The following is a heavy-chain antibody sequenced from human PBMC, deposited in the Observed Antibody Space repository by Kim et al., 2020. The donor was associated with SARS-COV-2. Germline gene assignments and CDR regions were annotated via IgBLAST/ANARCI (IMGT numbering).Heavy chain of an antibody. Sequence: TNYNTSLKSRVTISVDTSKNQFSLKLSSVTAADTAVYYCARSTTVVTYDYWGQGTLVTVSS. J-gene: IGHJ4*02. D-gene: IGHD4-17*01. V-gene: IGHV4-59*01. CDR3: ARSTTVVTYDY. CDR2: T.